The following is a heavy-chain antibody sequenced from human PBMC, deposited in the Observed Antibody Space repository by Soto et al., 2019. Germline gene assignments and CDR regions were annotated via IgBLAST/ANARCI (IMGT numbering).Heavy chain of an antibody. Sequence: QVRLQESGPGLVKPSETLSLTCTVSGDSISGYYWSWIRQPPGKRPEWLGCIYSSGSTKYNPSLRSRVTLSIDTPRSQFSLRLNSVTAADTAVYYCARARYYGAKNEFWGQGTRVTVSS. J-gene: IGHJ4*02. V-gene: IGHV4-59*01. CDR3: ARARYYGAKNEF. CDR2: IYSSGST. CDR1: GDSISGYY. D-gene: IGHD1-26*01.